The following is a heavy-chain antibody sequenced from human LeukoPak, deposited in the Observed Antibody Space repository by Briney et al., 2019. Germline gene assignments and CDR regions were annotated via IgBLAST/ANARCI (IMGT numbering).Heavy chain of an antibody. D-gene: IGHD3-10*01. J-gene: IGHJ4*02. V-gene: IGHV3-23*01. CDR2: ISGSGGST. Sequence: GGSLRLSCAASGFTFSSYAMSWVRQAPGKGLEWASAISGSGGSTYYANSVKGRFTISRDNSKNTLYLQMNSLRAEDTAVYYCAKAQKAGYYYGSGVFDYWGQGTLVTVSS. CDR1: GFTFSSYA. CDR3: AKAQKAGYYYGSGVFDY.